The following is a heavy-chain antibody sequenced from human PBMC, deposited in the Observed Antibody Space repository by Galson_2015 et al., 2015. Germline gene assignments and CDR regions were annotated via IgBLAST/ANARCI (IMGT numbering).Heavy chain of an antibody. J-gene: IGHJ4*02. Sequence: SLRLSCAASGVTFSSPGMSWVRQAPGTGLEWVSMITSGGSTYYADYVKGRFTISRDKSKNTLYLQMDSLRAEDTAVYYCARRSAKEIGRLQYYSDYSGQGTLVTVSS. V-gene: IGHV3-23*01. CDR1: GVTFSSPG. CDR2: ITSGGST. CDR3: ARRSAKEIGRLQYYSDY.